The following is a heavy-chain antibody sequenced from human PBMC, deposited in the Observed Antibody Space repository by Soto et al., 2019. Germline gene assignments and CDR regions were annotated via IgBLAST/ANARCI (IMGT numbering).Heavy chain of an antibody. CDR3: ARGRGSSGYWF. J-gene: IGHJ3*01. V-gene: IGHV4-34*01. CDR1: DGSLSDYY. D-gene: IGHD3-22*01. Sequence: SETLSLTCGVSDGSLSDYYWSWIRQPPGKGLEWIGEINHSGGTNYNPSLKSRVTISVDTSKNQFSLKLSSVTAADTAVYYCARGRGSSGYWFWGQGTMVTVSS. CDR2: INHSGGT.